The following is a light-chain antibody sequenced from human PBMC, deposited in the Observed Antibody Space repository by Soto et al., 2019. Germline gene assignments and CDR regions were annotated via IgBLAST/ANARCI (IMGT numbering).Light chain of an antibody. CDR1: SSDVGGYKY. CDR3: SAYTSSSACV. Sequence: QSALTQPASVSGSPGQSITISCTGTSSDVGGYKYVSWYQQYPGKAPKLMMYEVSNRPSGVSNRFSGSKSGNTASLTISGLQAEQEADPYGSAYTSSSACVFGTGTKVAVL. J-gene: IGLJ1*01. V-gene: IGLV2-14*01. CDR2: EVS.